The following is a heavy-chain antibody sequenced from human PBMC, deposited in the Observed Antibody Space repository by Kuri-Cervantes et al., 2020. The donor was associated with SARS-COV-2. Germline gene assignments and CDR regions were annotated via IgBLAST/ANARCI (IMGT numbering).Heavy chain of an antibody. D-gene: IGHD3-22*01. CDR2: INPSGGST. Sequence: ASVKVSCKASGYTFTSYYMHWVRQAPGQGLEWMGIINPSGGSTSYAQKFQGRVTMTRDTSTSTVYMELSSLRSDDTAVYYCARRSGYYYDSSGYDYWGQGTLVTVSS. V-gene: IGHV1-46*01. CDR1: GYTFTSYY. CDR3: ARRSGYYYDSSGYDY. J-gene: IGHJ4*02.